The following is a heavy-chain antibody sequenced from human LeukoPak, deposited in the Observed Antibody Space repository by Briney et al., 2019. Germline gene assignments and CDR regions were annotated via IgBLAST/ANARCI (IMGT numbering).Heavy chain of an antibody. J-gene: IGHJ6*02. D-gene: IGHD6-13*01. V-gene: IGHV3-33*01. Sequence: GGSLRLSCAASGFTLSSYGMLWVRQAPGKGLEWVAVIWYDGSNKYYADSVKGRFTISRDNSKNTLYLQMNSLRAEDTAVYYCARVGQPLIYYYYYGMDVWGQGTTVTVSS. CDR1: GFTLSSYG. CDR2: IWYDGSNK. CDR3: ARVGQPLIYYYYYGMDV.